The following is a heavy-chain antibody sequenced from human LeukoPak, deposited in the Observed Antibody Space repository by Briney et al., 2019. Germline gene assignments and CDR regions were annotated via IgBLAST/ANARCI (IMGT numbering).Heavy chain of an antibody. Sequence: GGSLRLSCAASGFTFGNYAMTWVRQAPGKGLVWVSRINSDGSSTSYADSVKGRFTISRDNAKNTLYLQMNNLRAEDTAVYYCARDRGYAFDIWGQGTMVTVSS. CDR1: GFTFGNYA. J-gene: IGHJ3*02. CDR2: INSDGSST. CDR3: ARDRGYAFDI. V-gene: IGHV3-74*01. D-gene: IGHD5-12*01.